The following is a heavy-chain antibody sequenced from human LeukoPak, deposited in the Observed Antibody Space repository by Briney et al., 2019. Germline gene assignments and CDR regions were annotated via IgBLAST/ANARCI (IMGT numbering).Heavy chain of an antibody. V-gene: IGHV4-59*01. D-gene: IGHD1-26*01. Sequence: TSWETLSLTCTVSGGSISSYYGRWVRQPAGKGLEWIGYIYYSGSTNYNPSLKTRVPISVATSKSHFSLKLTSVTAADTAVYYCASIQAGAKWFAPWGQGTLVTVSS. J-gene: IGHJ5*02. CDR2: IYYSGST. CDR3: ASIQAGAKWFAP. CDR1: GGSISSYY.